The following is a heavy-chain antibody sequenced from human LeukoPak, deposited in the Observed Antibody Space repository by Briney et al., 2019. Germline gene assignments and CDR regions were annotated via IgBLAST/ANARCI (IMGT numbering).Heavy chain of an antibody. V-gene: IGHV1-3*01. CDR3: ARVGTRGHEYFQH. D-gene: IGHD1-1*01. J-gene: IGHJ1*01. CDR1: GYTFTSYA. Sequence: ASVTVSCTASGYTFTSYAMHWVRQAPGQRLEWMGWINAGNGNTKYSQKFQGRVTITRDTSASTAYMELSSLRSEDTAVYYCARVGTRGHEYFQHWGQGTLVTVSS. CDR2: INAGNGNT.